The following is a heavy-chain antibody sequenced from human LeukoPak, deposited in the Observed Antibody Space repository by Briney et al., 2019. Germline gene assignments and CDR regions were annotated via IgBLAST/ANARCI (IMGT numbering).Heavy chain of an antibody. CDR2: ISSSSSTI. J-gene: IGHJ4*02. CDR1: GFTFYNYG. D-gene: IGHD1-26*01. Sequence: GGSLRLSCAASGFTFYNYGMNWVRQAPGKGLEWVSYISSSSSTIYYADSVKGRFTISRDNAKNSLYLQMNSLRAEDTAVYYCASGSQGPYFDYWGQGTLVTVSS. CDR3: ASGSQGPYFDY. V-gene: IGHV3-48*04.